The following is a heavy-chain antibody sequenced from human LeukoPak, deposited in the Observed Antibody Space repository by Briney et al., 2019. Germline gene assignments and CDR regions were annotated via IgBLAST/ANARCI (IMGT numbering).Heavy chain of an antibody. CDR2: IYYSGST. CDR1: GGPISSSSYY. Sequence: SETLSLTCTVSGGPISSSSYYWGWIRQPPGKGLEWIGSIYYSGSTYYNPSLKSRVTISVDTSKNQFSLKLSSVTAADTAVYYCARHNYDILTGYYGHYFDYWGQGTLVTVSS. CDR3: ARHNYDILTGYYGHYFDY. J-gene: IGHJ4*02. V-gene: IGHV4-39*01. D-gene: IGHD3-9*01.